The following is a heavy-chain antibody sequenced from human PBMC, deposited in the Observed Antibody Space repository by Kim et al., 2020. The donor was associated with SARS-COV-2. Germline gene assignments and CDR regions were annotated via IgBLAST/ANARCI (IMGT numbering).Heavy chain of an antibody. CDR3: ARLWVGDWFDP. V-gene: IGHV4-59*01. Sequence: SETLSLTCTVSGGSISSYYWSWIRQPPGKGLEWIGYIYYSGSTNYNPSLKSRVTISVDTSKNQFSLKLSSVTAADTAVYYCARLWVGDWFDPWGQGTLVT. D-gene: IGHD1-26*01. J-gene: IGHJ5*02. CDR1: GGSISSYY. CDR2: IYYSGST.